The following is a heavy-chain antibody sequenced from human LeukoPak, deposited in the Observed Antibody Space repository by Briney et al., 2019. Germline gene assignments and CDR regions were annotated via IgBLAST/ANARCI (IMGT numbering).Heavy chain of an antibody. V-gene: IGHV3-7*03. CDR2: IKQDGSEK. D-gene: IGHD3-3*01. CDR1: GFTFSSYW. CDR3: ARAEYYDFWSGYYLLDY. Sequence: GGSLRLSCADSGFTFSSYWMSWVRQAPGKGLEWVANIKQDGSEKYYVDSVKGRFTISRDNAKNSLYLQMNSLRAEDTAVYYCARAEYYDFWSGYYLLDYWGQGTLVTVSS. J-gene: IGHJ4*02.